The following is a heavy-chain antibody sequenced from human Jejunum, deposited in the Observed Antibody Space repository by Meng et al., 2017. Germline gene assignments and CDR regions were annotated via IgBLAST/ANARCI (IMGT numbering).Heavy chain of an antibody. CDR1: GGSISDSNW. CDR3: ARDLLGPAIAASGYFDP. CDR2: IYHTGST. V-gene: IGHV4-4*02. J-gene: IGHJ5*02. Sequence: VQRQGPGPGLVKPSGTLSLTCAVSGGSISDSNWWSWVRQPPGKGLEWIGEIYHTGSTNYNPSLKSRVTMSLDKSKNQFFLDLTSVTAADTAVYYCARDLLGPAIAASGYFDPWGQGTLVTVSS. D-gene: IGHD5-12*01.